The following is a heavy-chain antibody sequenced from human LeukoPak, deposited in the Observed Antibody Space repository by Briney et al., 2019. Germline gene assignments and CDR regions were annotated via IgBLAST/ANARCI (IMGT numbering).Heavy chain of an antibody. D-gene: IGHD3-3*01. CDR3: AKDRLRFLERLACALGNGMDV. Sequence: GGSLRLSCAASGFTFSSYGMHWVRQAPGKGLEWVAVISYDGSNKYYADSVKGRFTISRDNSKNTLYLQMNSLRAEDTAVYYCAKDRLRFLERLACALGNGMDVWGQGTTVTVSS. J-gene: IGHJ6*02. CDR1: GFTFSSYG. CDR2: ISYDGSNK. V-gene: IGHV3-30*18.